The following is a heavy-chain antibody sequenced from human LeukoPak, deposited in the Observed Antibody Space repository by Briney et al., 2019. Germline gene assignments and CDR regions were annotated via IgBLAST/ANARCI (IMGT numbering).Heavy chain of an antibody. CDR2: IIPIFGTA. D-gene: IGHD6-13*01. J-gene: IGHJ4*02. Sequence: SVKLSCKASGGTFSSYAISWVRHAPGQGLEWMGGIIPIFGTANYAQKFQGRVTITTDESTSTAYMELSSLRSEDTAVYYCAREAATKLSIAAAGLDYWGKGTLVTVSS. V-gene: IGHV1-69*05. CDR1: GGTFSSYA. CDR3: AREAATKLSIAAAGLDY.